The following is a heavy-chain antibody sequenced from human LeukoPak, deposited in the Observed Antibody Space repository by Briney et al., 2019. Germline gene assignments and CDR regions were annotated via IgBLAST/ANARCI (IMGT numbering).Heavy chain of an antibody. CDR2: ISYSGRT. J-gene: IGHJ5*02. D-gene: IGHD3-9*01. V-gene: IGHV4-61*01. Sequence: SETLSLTCTVSGGSVSSGHHQWSWIRQPPGKALEWIGHISYSGRTSYNPSLKSRVTISEDTSRTQFSLRLSSVTAADTAVYYCARTRPHYNILTGYSTSGWFDPWGQGTLVTVSA. CDR1: GGSVSSGHHQ. CDR3: ARTRPHYNILTGYSTSGWFDP.